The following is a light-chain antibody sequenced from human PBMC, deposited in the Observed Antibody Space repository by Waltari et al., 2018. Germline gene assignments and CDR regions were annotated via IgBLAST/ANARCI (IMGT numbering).Light chain of an antibody. CDR2: LNSDGSH. CDR1: SGHSSYA. Sequence: QLVLTQSPSASASLGASVKLTCTLSSGHSSYAIAWHQQQPEKGPRYLMKLNSDGSHSKGDGIPDRFSGSSAGAERSLTIASLQAEDEADYYCQTWGTGIWVFGGGTKLTVL. V-gene: IGLV4-69*01. CDR3: QTWGTGIWV. J-gene: IGLJ3*02.